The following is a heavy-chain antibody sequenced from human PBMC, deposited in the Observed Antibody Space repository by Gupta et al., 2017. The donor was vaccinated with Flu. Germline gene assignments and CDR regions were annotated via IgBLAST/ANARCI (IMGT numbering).Heavy chain of an antibody. CDR2: ICGSGGGI. CDR1: GFTFSSYV. J-gene: IGHJ4*02. V-gene: IGHV3-23*01. CDR3: ARGDRNSGWAY. Sequence: EVQLLESGGGLVQPGGSLRFSCVASGFTFSSYVLSWVRQAPGSGLEWVSAICGSGGGIYYADSVKGRFTISRDNSKNTLYLQMNSLRAEDTAVYYCARGDRNSGWAYWGQGTLVTVSS. D-gene: IGHD6-19*01.